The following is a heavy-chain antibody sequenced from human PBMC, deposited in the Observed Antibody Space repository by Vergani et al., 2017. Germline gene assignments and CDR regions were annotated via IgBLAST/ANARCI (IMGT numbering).Heavy chain of an antibody. CDR2: IRGSGGST. J-gene: IGHJ6*02. CDR1: GFTFNHYA. CDR3: AKANPRNRRYDYLDYYHAMDV. V-gene: IGHV3-23*01. D-gene: IGHD5-12*01. Sequence: EVQLLESGGDLVQPGGSLRLSCAASGFTFNHYAMNWVRQAPGKGLEWVSGIRGSGGSTYSAGSVKGRFTISRDSSKNTLYLQMNRLSAGDTAVYYCAKANPRNRRYDYLDYYHAMDVWGQGTTVTVSS.